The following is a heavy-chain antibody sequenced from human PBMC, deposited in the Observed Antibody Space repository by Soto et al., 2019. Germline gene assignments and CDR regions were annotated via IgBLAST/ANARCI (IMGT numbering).Heavy chain of an antibody. Sequence: GGSLRLSCAASGFTFSNAWMSWVRQAPGKGLEWVGRIKSKTDGGTTDYAAPVKGRFTISRDDSKNTLYLQMNSLKTEDTAVYYCTTAHNYDFWSGYYEEYYYYMDVWGKGTTVTVSS. CDR2: IKSKTDGGTT. D-gene: IGHD3-3*01. J-gene: IGHJ6*03. CDR3: TTAHNYDFWSGYYEEYYYYMDV. V-gene: IGHV3-15*01. CDR1: GFTFSNAW.